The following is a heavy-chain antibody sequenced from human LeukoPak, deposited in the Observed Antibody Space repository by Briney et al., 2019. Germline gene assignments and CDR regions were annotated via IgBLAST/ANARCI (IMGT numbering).Heavy chain of an antibody. CDR3: MRPADPGWYDY. V-gene: IGHV5-51*01. CDR1: GYSFTSHW. J-gene: IGHJ4*02. D-gene: IGHD6-19*01. CDR2: IYPGDSDT. Sequence: GESLKISCKTSGYSFTSHWIGWVRQMPGKGLEWMGIIYPGDSDTRYSPSFQGQVTMSADESITTAYLQWSSLKASDTAMYYCMRPADPGWYDYWGQGTLVTVSS.